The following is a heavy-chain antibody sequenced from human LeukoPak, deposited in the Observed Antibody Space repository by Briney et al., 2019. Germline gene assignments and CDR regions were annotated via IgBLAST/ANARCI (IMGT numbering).Heavy chain of an antibody. CDR3: AKDQKSIAATGYDY. D-gene: IGHD6-13*01. J-gene: IGHJ4*02. CDR2: ISGSGGST. CDR1: GFTFGNYA. V-gene: IGHV3-23*01. Sequence: GGSLRLSCAASGFTFGNYAMSWVRQGPGKGLEWVSTISGSGGSTYYADSVKGRFTISRDNSKNTLFLQMNSLRADDTAVYFCAKDQKSIAATGYDYWGQGTLVTVSS.